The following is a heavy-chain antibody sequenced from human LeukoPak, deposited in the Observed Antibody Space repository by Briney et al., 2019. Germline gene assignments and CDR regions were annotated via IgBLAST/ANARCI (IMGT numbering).Heavy chain of an antibody. V-gene: IGHV4-39*07. Sequence: SETLSLTCTVSGGSISSSSYYWGWIRQPPGKGLEWIGSIYYSGSTYYSPSLKSRVTISVDTSKNQFSLKLSSVTAADTAVYYCARLPRGYCRGGSCYGGHFQHWGQGTLVTVSS. CDR3: ARLPRGYCRGGSCYGGHFQH. J-gene: IGHJ1*01. D-gene: IGHD2-15*01. CDR1: GGSISSSSYY. CDR2: IYYSGST.